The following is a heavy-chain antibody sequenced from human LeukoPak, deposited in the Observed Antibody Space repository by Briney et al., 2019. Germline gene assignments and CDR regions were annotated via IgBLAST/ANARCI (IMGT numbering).Heavy chain of an antibody. CDR2: ISYDGSNK. Sequence: QPGGSLRLSCAASGFTFSSYGMHWVRQAPGKGLKWVAVISYDGSNKYYADSVKGRFTISRDNSKNTLYLQMNSLRAEDTAVYYCAKQLGYCSDGSCYFPYWGQGTLVTVSS. V-gene: IGHV3-30*18. CDR3: AKQLGYCSDGSCYFPY. J-gene: IGHJ4*02. CDR1: GFTFSSYG. D-gene: IGHD2-15*01.